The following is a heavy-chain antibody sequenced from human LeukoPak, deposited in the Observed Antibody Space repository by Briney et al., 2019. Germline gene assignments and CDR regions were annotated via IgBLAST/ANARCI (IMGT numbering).Heavy chain of an antibody. D-gene: IGHD2-15*01. V-gene: IGHV3-21*01. CDR3: ARIVVVVAGHDAFDI. Sequence: GGSLRLSCAASGFTFSSYSMNWARQAPGKGLEWVSSISSSSSYIYYADSVKGRFTISRDNAKNSLYLQMNSLRAEDTAVYYCARIVVVVAGHDAFDIWGQGTMVTVSS. J-gene: IGHJ3*02. CDR1: GFTFSSYS. CDR2: ISSSSSYI.